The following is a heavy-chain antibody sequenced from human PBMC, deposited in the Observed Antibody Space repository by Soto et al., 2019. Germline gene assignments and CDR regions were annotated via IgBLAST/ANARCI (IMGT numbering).Heavy chain of an antibody. CDR1: GFPFDTKA. CDR2: ITGPGSRT. Sequence: GGSLRLSCAASGFPFDTKAMSWVRQAPGKGLEWVSAITGPGSRTYYADSVKGRFTISRDNSKNTLYLQMNSLRAEDTAVYYCARDQGYSHYWGQGTLVTVSS. V-gene: IGHV3-23*01. D-gene: IGHD5-18*01. J-gene: IGHJ4*02. CDR3: ARDQGYSHY.